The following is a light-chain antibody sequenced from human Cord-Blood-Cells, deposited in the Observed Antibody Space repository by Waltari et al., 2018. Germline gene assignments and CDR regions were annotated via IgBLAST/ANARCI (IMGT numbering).Light chain of an antibody. J-gene: IGKJ4*01. CDR2: AAS. CDR1: QGISSW. CDR3: QQANSFPLT. Sequence: DIQMTQSPSSVSASVGDRVTITCRASQGISSWLAWSQQKPGKAPKLLSYAASSLQSGVPSRFSGSGSGTDFTLTISSLQPEDFATYYCQQANSFPLTFGGGTKVEIK. V-gene: IGKV1-12*01.